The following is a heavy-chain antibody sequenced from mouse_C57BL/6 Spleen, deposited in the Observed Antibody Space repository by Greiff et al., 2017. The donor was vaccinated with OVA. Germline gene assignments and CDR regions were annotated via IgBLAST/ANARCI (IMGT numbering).Heavy chain of an antibody. D-gene: IGHD2-5*01. CDR1: GFTFTDYY. V-gene: IGHV7-3*01. J-gene: IGHJ4*01. CDR3: ARYPHPRAYYSNYSYAKDY. CDR2: IRNKANGYTT. Sequence: EVQLVASGGGLVQPGGSLSLSCAASGFTFTDYYMSWVRQPPGKALEWLGFIRNKANGYTTEYSASVKGRFTISRDNSQSILYLQMNALRAEDSATYYCARYPHPRAYYSNYSYAKDYWGQGTSVTVSS.